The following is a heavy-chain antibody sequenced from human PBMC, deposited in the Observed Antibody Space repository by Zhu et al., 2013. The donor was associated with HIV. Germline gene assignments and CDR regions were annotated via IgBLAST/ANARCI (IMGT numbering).Heavy chain of an antibody. CDR2: IHQGGST. J-gene: IGHJ6*03. D-gene: IGHD6-6*01. Sequence: VQLRQWGAGLLLKPWETLSFSCSVFGGSLSGYSWNWLRQSPGKGLEWIGEIHQGGSTNYNPSLRSRVTMSADTSNNHFSLKLTSVTAADTAVYYCARGSARSTRRVYFYYYMDVWGKGTTVTVSS. CDR1: GGSLSGYS. V-gene: IGHV4-34*01. CDR3: ARGSARSTRRVYFYYYMDV.